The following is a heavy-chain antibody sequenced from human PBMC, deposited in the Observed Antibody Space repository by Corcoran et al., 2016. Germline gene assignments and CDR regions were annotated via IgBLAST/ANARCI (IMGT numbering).Heavy chain of an antibody. D-gene: IGHD6-19*01. CDR3: ARDHPYLAVAARREYYYYGMDV. Sequence: QVQLVQSGAEVKKPGASVKVSCKASGYTFTGYYMHWVRQAPGQGLEWMGWINPNSGGTNYAQKFQGRVTMTRDTSISTAYMELSRLRSDDTAVYYCARDHPYLAVAARREYYYYGMDVWGQGTTVTVSS. V-gene: IGHV1-2*02. CDR1: GYTFTGYY. CDR2: INPNSGGT. J-gene: IGHJ6*02.